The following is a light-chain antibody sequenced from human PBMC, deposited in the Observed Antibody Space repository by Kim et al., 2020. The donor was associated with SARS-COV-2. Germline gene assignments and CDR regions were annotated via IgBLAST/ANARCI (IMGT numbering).Light chain of an antibody. CDR3: QQYNDWPLT. V-gene: IGKV3-15*01. Sequence: EFPGERATLSCRTSQTISRDLAWYQQKPGQAPRLLIYGVSTRATGIPATFTGSGSGTEFTLTISSLQSEDFAVYYCQQYNDWPLTFGGGTKVDIK. J-gene: IGKJ4*01. CDR2: GVS. CDR1: QTISRD.